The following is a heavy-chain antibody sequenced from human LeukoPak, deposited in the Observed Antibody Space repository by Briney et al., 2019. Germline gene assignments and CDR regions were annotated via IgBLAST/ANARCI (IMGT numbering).Heavy chain of an antibody. V-gene: IGHV3-74*01. CDR2: INSDGSST. J-gene: IGHJ4*02. D-gene: IGHD1-26*01. CDR1: GYTFSSYW. Sequence: GASVKVSCKASGYTFSSYWMHWVRQAPGKGLVWVSRINSDGSSTSYADSVKGRFTISRDNAKNTLYLQMNSLRAEDTAVYYCARGWEGYFDYWGQGTLVTVSS. CDR3: ARGWEGYFDY.